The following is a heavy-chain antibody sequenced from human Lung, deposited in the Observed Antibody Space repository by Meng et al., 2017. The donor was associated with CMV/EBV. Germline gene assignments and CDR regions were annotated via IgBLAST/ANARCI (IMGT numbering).Heavy chain of an antibody. J-gene: IGHJ6*02. CDR3: TRVNYYYGMDV. D-gene: IGHD3-22*01. Sequence: SCTASGFTFGDYAMSWVRQAPGKGLEWVGFIRSKAYGGTTEYAASVKGRFTISRDDSKSIAYLQMNSLKTEDTAVYYCTRVNYYYGMDVWAQGTXVTVSS. V-gene: IGHV3-49*04. CDR1: GFTFGDYA. CDR2: IRSKAYGGTT.